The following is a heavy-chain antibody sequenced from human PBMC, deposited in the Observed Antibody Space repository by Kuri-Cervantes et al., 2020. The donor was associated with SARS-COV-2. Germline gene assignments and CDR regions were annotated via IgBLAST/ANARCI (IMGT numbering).Heavy chain of an antibody. D-gene: IGHD3-22*01. CDR1: GFTFSSYG. CDR3: AKDLGGYVGY. V-gene: IGHV3-30*18. J-gene: IGHJ4*02. CDR2: ISYDGSNE. Sequence: GGSLRLSCAASGFTFSSYGMHWVRQAPGKGLEWVAVISYDGSNEYYADSVKGRFTISRDNSKNTLYLQMNSLRAEDTAVYYCAKDLGGYVGYWGQGTLVTVSS.